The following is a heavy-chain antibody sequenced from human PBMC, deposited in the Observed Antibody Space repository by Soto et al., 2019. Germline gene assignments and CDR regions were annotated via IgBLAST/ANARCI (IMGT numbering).Heavy chain of an antibody. V-gene: IGHV3-11*06. J-gene: IGHJ6*02. CDR3: ARFPVSMVRCYGMDV. CDR1: GFTFNDYY. D-gene: IGHD3-3*02. CDR2: ISSSGPYT. Sequence: QVQLVESGGGLVKPGGSLRLSCAASGFTFNDYYMSWVRQAPGKGLEWVSYISSSGPYTKYGDSVKGRFTISRDNAKNSLYMQMSSLRVEDTAVYYCARFPVSMVRCYGMDVWGQGTTVTVSS.